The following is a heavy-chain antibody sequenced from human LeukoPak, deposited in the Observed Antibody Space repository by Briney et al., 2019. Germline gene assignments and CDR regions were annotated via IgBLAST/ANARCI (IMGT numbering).Heavy chain of an antibody. CDR1: GGSISSSSYY. CDR3: ASVKWELGS. J-gene: IGHJ5*02. V-gene: IGHV4-39*01. Sequence: SETLSLTCTVSGGSISSSSYYWGWIRQPPGKGLEWIGSIYYSGSTYYNPSLKSRVTISVDTSKNQFSLKLSSVTSADTAVYYCASVKWELGSWGQGTLVTVSS. CDR2: IYYSGST. D-gene: IGHD1-26*01.